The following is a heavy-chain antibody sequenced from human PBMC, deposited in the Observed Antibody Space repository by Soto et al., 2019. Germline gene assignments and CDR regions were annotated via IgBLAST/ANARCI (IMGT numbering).Heavy chain of an antibody. CDR1: GYSFTRYW. CDR2: IYPGDSYT. J-gene: IGHJ4*02. V-gene: IGHV5-51*01. D-gene: IGHD5-18*01. Sequence: VESLKISCKGSGYSFTRYWIGWVRQIPWKGLEWMGIIYPGDSYTRYSPSFQGQVTISADKSISTAYLQWSSLKASDTAMYYCARSRVDVDTPMGPVEYWGKETLLNIST. CDR3: ARSRVDVDTPMGPVEY.